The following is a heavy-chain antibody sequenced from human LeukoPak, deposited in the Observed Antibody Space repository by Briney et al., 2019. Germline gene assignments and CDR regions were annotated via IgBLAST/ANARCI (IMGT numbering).Heavy chain of an antibody. Sequence: SVKVSSKAFGGTFNTYAITWVRQAPGQGRGWMGRIIPFFGTTNDAQMFQGRVTITADTSTRTVFMELSSLRSDDTAVYYCARDRDFYDSNGYYDHWGQGTLVTVSS. CDR3: ARDRDFYDSNGYYDH. D-gene: IGHD3-22*01. CDR2: IIPFFGTT. V-gene: IGHV1-69*06. CDR1: GGTFNTYA. J-gene: IGHJ5*02.